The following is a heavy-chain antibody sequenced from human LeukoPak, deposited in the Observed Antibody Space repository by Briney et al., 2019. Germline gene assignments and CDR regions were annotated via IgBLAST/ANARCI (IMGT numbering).Heavy chain of an antibody. CDR3: ARRRSSGYLDY. CDR1: GFTFSSYS. V-gene: IGHV3-21*01. CDR2: IGGSSSYI. Sequence: PGGSLRLSCAASGFTFSSYSMNWVRHAPGKGLGLVSSIGGSSSYIYYADSVKGRFTISRDNAKNSLYLQMNSLRAEDTAVYYCARRRSSGYLDYWGQGTLVTVSS. J-gene: IGHJ4*02. D-gene: IGHD3-22*01.